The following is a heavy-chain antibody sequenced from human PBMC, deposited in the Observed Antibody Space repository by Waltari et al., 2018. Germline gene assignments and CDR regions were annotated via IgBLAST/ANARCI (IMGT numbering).Heavy chain of an antibody. V-gene: IGHV1-2*06. CDR1: GYTFTGYY. J-gene: IGHJ5*02. CDR3: ARDRPTSRVLAVAAHP. Sequence: QVQLVQSGAEVKQPGASVKVSCTASGYTFTGYYMHCVRQAAGQGLEWMGRINPNSGGTNNAQKVQGRVTMTRDTSISTAYMELSRLRSDDTAVYYCARDRPTSRVLAVAAHPWGQGTLVTVSS. D-gene: IGHD6-19*01. CDR2: INPNSGGT.